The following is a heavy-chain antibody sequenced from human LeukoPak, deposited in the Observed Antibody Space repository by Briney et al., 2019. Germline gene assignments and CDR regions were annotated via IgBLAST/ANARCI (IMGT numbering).Heavy chain of an antibody. J-gene: IGHJ4*02. CDR3: ARGNGGSYYFDY. CDR1: GGTFSSYA. V-gene: IGHV1-69*05. CDR2: IIPIFGTA. D-gene: IGHD1-26*01. Sequence: SVKVSCKPSGGTFSSYAISWVRQAPGQGLEWMGRIIPIFGTANYAQKFQGRVTITTDESTSTAYMELSSLRSEDTAVYYCARGNGGSYYFDYWGQGTLVTVSS.